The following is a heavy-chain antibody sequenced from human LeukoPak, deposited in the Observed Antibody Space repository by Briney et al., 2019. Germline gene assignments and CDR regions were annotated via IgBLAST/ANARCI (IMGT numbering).Heavy chain of an antibody. J-gene: IGHJ4*02. Sequence: GASVKVSCKVSGCTLTELSMHWVRQAPGKGLEWMGGFDPEDGETIYAQKFQGRVTMTEDTSTDTAYMELSSLRSEDTAVYYCATGHDYGGNSFNFDYWGQGTLVTVSS. CDR3: ATGHDYGGNSFNFDY. CDR1: GCTLTELS. CDR2: FDPEDGET. D-gene: IGHD4-23*01. V-gene: IGHV1-24*01.